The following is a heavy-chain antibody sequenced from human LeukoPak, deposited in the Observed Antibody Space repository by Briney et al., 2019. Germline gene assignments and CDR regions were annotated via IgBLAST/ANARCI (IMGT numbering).Heavy chain of an antibody. J-gene: IGHJ3*02. Sequence: SVKVSCKAFGYTFTGYYMHWVRQSPGQGLEWMGWINPNSGGTNYAQKFQGWVTMTRDTSISTAYMELSRLRSDDTAVYYCARRAQLLLWFGEPDGDAFDIWGQGTMVTVSS. CDR2: INPNSGGT. CDR3: ARRAQLLLWFGEPDGDAFDI. D-gene: IGHD3-10*01. V-gene: IGHV1-2*04. CDR1: GYTFTGYY.